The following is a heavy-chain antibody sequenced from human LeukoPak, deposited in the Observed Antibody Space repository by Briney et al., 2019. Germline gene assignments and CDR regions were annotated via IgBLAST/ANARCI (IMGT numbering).Heavy chain of an antibody. V-gene: IGHV1-18*01. CDR2: ISAYNGNT. CDR1: GGTFSSYA. J-gene: IGHJ4*02. Sequence: ASVKVSCKASGGTFSSYAISWVRQAPGQGLEWMGWISAYNGNTNYAQKLQGRVTMTTDTSTSTAYMELRSLRSDDTAVYYCARVPNRIAAAGTADYWGQGTLVTVSS. D-gene: IGHD6-13*01. CDR3: ARVPNRIAAAGTADY.